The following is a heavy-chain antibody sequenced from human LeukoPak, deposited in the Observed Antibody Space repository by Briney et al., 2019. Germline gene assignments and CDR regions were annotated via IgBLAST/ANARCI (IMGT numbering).Heavy chain of an antibody. CDR1: NGSITNYY. CDR3: ARGFGYSYGRGYDY. V-gene: IGHV4-59*01. Sequence: PSDPLSLPCSVSNGSITNYYWSWIRRPPGKGLEWIGYIYYSGSTNYNPSLKSRVTISVDTSKNQFSLRLTSVSAADTAVYYCARGFGYSYGRGYDYWGQGTLVTVSS. J-gene: IGHJ4*02. CDR2: IYYSGST. D-gene: IGHD5-18*01.